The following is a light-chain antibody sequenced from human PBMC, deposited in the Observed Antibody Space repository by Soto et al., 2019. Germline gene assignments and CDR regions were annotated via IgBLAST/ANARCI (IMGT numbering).Light chain of an antibody. CDR3: QQDNNWPPWT. V-gene: IGKV3-15*01. Sequence: EIVMTQSPATLSVSPGERATLSCRASQSVSSNLAWYQQKPGQAPRLLIYGASTRATGIPARFSGSGSRTEFTLTVSSLQSEDLAVYYCQQDNNWPPWTFGQGTKVEIK. CDR1: QSVSSN. CDR2: GAS. J-gene: IGKJ1*01.